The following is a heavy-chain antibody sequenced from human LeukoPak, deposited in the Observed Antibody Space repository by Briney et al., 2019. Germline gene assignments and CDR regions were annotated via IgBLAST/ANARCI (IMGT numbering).Heavy chain of an antibody. Sequence: SETLSLTCTVSGGSISSSSYYWGWIRQPPGKGLEWIASIYYSETTYYNPSLKSRVTISVDTSKNQFSLKLSSVTAADPAVYSCARGRYLMRGGGAAAGLLDYCGEGSLV. D-gene: IGHD2-2*01. V-gene: IGHV4-39*01. CDR2: IYYSETT. J-gene: IGHJ4*02. CDR3: ARGRYLMRGGGAAAGLLDY. CDR1: GGSISSSSYY.